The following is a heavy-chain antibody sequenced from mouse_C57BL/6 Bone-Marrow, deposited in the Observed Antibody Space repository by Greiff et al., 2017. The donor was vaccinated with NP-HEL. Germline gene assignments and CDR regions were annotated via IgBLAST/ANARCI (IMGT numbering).Heavy chain of an antibody. CDR1: GFSLTSYG. J-gene: IGHJ2*01. CDR3: ARPYYGSSYYFDY. CDR2: IWSGGST. Sequence: QVQLQQSGPGLVQPSQSLSITCTVSGFSLTSYGIHWVRQSPGKGLEWLGVIWSGGSTDYNAAFISRLSISKDNSKSQVFFTMNSLQADDTAIYYCARPYYGSSYYFDYWGQGTTLTVSS. V-gene: IGHV2-2*01. D-gene: IGHD1-1*01.